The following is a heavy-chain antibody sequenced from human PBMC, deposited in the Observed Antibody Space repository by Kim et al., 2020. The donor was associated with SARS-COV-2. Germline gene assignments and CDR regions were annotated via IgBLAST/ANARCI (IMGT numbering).Heavy chain of an antibody. CDR2: IYYSGST. D-gene: IGHD3-22*01. CDR1: GGSISSYY. V-gene: IGHV4-59*01. CDR3: ATTYYYDSSGITFDY. Sequence: SETLSLTCTVSGGSISSYYWSWIRQPPGKGLEWIGYIYYSGSTNYNPSLKSRVTISVDTSKNQFSLKLSSVTAADTAVYYCATTYYYDSSGITFDYWGQGTLVTVSS. J-gene: IGHJ4*02.